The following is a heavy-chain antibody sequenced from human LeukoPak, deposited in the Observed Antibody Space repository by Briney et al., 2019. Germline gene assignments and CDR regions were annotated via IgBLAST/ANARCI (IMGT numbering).Heavy chain of an antibody. CDR1: GFTFSSYS. Sequence: GGSLRLSCAASGFTFSSYSMNWVRQAPGKGLEWVSYISSSSSTIYYADSVKGRFTISRDNAKNSLYLQTNSLRAEDTAVYYCARGAYGAYYYMDVWGKGTTVTVSS. CDR3: ARGAYGAYYYMDV. CDR2: ISSSSSTI. J-gene: IGHJ6*03. V-gene: IGHV3-48*01. D-gene: IGHD4-17*01.